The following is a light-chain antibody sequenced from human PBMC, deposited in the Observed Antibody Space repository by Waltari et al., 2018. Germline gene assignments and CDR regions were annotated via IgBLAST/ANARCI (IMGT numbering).Light chain of an antibody. J-gene: IGLJ3*02. V-gene: IGLV1-40*01. CDR1: RSNHRDHDE. Sequence: QSVLTQPPSGSGPPGHRITIPCTRPRSNHRDHDEVQWYQQLPGTAPSLLIQDNVHRPTGVPDRFSGSKSGTSVSLAITGLQAEDEADYYCQSYDKSVSSVVFGGGTKVTVL. CDR2: DNV. CDR3: QSYDKSVSSVV.